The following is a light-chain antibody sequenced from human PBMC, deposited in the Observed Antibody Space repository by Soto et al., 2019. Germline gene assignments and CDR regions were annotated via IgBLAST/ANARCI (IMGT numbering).Light chain of an antibody. Sequence: QSALTQPPSASGTPGQRVTVSCSGSDSNIGRNAVNWYRQLPGTAPKLLIFSYTQRPSGVPDRFSGSKSGTSASLTISGLQSEDEADYYCAAWDDTLYAHVFGSGTKVTVL. CDR3: AAWDDTLYAHV. J-gene: IGLJ1*01. CDR1: DSNIGRNA. V-gene: IGLV1-44*01. CDR2: SYT.